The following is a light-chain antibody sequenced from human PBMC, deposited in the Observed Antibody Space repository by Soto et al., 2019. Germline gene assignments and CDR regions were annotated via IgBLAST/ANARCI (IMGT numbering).Light chain of an antibody. J-gene: IGKJ4*01. CDR2: DAS. CDR3: QQYGSSPLT. Sequence: EIVLTQSPGTLSLSPGERATLSCRASQSLSNNYLAWYQQKPGQAPRLLIYDASSRATGIPDRFSGSGSGTDFTLSMSRLEPEDYAVYYCQQYGSSPLTFGGWTKVEIK. CDR1: QSLSNNY. V-gene: IGKV3-20*01.